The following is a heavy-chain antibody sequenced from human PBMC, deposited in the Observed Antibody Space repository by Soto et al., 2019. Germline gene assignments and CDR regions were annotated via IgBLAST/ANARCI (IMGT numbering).Heavy chain of an antibody. CDR2: IYYSGST. CDR1: GGSISSGGYY. D-gene: IGHD2-15*01. Sequence: TSETLSLTCTVSGGSISSGGYYWSWIRQHPGKGLEWVGYIYYSGSTYYNPSLKSRATISVDTSKNQFSLKLSSVTAAGTAVYYCAREEYGGNFDYWGQGTLVTVSS. V-gene: IGHV4-31*03. CDR3: AREEYGGNFDY. J-gene: IGHJ4*02.